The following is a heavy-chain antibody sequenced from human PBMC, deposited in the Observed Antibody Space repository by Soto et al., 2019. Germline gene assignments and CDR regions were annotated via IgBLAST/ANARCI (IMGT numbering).Heavy chain of an antibody. CDR1: GGTFSSYA. CDR2: IIPIFGTA. V-gene: IGHV1-69*13. D-gene: IGHD2-15*01. Sequence: SVKVSCKASGGTFSSYAISWVRQAPGQGLEWMGGIIPIFGTANYAQKFQGRVTITADESTSTAYMELSSLRSEDTAVYYCAREGPVDIVVVVAATEAYGMDVWGQGTTVTVSS. J-gene: IGHJ6*02. CDR3: AREGPVDIVVVVAATEAYGMDV.